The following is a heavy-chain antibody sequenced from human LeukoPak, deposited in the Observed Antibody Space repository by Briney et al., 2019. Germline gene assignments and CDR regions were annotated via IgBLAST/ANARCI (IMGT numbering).Heavy chain of an antibody. CDR2: IYTSGST. J-gene: IGHJ4*02. Sequence: SETLSLTCTVSGGSISSYYWSWIRQPPGKGLEWIGYIYTSGSTNYNPSLKSRVTISVGTSKNQFSLKLSSVTAADTAVYYCARHGSWSHFDYWGQGTLVTVSS. CDR1: GGSISSYY. D-gene: IGHD1-26*01. CDR3: ARHGSWSHFDY. V-gene: IGHV4-4*09.